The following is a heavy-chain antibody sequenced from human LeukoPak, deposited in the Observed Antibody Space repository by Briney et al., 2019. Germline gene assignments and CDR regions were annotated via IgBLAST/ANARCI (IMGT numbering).Heavy chain of an antibody. CDR1: GDSVSGNRAT. V-gene: IGHV6-1*01. D-gene: IGHD1-14*01. CDR3: ARDSITKIPYYGMDV. Sequence: SQTLSLTCAISGDSVSGNRATWNWLRQSPSRGLEWLVRIYYRSKWYADYAVSVEGRITFNPDTSKNQFSLQLNSVTPEDAAVYYCARDSITKIPYYGMDVWGQGTTVTVSS. CDR2: IYYRSKWYA. J-gene: IGHJ6*02.